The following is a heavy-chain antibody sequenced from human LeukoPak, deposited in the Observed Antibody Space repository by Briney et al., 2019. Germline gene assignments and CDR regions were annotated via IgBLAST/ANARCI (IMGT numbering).Heavy chain of an antibody. CDR1: GFTFSSDA. CDR3: SNVPSPRPRLVFLDAFDI. Sequence: PGGSLRLSCAASGFTFSSDAMSWVRQAPGKGLEWVSVISGSGASTYYADSVKGRFTISRDKSKNTLYLQMNSLRAEDTAVYYCSNVPSPRPRLVFLDAFDIWGQGTMVTVSS. J-gene: IGHJ3*02. CDR2: ISGSGAST. D-gene: IGHD2-21*01. V-gene: IGHV3-23*01.